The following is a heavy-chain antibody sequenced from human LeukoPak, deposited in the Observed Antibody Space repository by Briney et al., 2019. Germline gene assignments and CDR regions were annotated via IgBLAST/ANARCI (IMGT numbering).Heavy chain of an antibody. CDR2: ISSSGNYI. CDR3: AREYLRGYSYGYDDY. D-gene: IGHD5-18*01. Sequence: PGGSLRLSCAASGFTFNSYSINWVRQAPGKGLEWVSSISSSGNYIYYADSVKGRFTISRDNAKNSLYLQMNSLRAEDTAVYYCAREYLRGYSYGYDDYWGQGTVVTVSS. CDR1: GFTFNSYS. V-gene: IGHV3-21*01. J-gene: IGHJ4*02.